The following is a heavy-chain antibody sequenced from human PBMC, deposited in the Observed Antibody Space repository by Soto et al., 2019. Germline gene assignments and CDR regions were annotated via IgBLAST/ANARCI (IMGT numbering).Heavy chain of an antibody. D-gene: IGHD2-2*02. Sequence: SETLSLTCAVYGGSFSGYYWSWIRQPPGKGLEWIGEINHSGSTNYNPSLKSRVTISVDTSKNQFSLKLSSVTAADTAVYYCARRAGCSSTICYTWFDPWGQGTLVTVSS. V-gene: IGHV4-34*01. CDR3: ARRAGCSSTICYTWFDP. CDR2: INHSGST. J-gene: IGHJ5*02. CDR1: GGSFSGYY.